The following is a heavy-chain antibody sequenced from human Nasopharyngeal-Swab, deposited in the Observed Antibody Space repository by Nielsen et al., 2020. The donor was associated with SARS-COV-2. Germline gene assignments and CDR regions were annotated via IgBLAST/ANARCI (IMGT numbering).Heavy chain of an antibody. Sequence: GESLKISCAASGFTFNNYNFNWVRQAPGKGLEWGSSISSSSSYIYYADSVKGRFTISRDNAKNSLYLQMNSLRAEDTAVYYCARGWGENFYDTNGLYYPRWFDPWGQGTLVIVSS. CDR3: ARGWGENFYDTNGLYYPRWFDP. CDR2: ISSSSSYI. D-gene: IGHD2-8*01. J-gene: IGHJ5*02. V-gene: IGHV3-21*04. CDR1: GFTFNNYN.